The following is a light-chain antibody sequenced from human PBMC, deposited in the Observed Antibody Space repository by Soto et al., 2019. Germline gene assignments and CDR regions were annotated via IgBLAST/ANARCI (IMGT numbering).Light chain of an antibody. CDR1: QGISNS. J-gene: IGKJ5*01. Sequence: IQLTQSPSFLSASAGDRLTITCRASQGISNSLAWYQQRPGKAPKLLIYAASTLQSGVPSRFSGSRSGTEFTLTISGLQPEDFATYFCQQLKTHPFTFGQGTRLEIK. V-gene: IGKV1-9*01. CDR3: QQLKTHPFT. CDR2: AAS.